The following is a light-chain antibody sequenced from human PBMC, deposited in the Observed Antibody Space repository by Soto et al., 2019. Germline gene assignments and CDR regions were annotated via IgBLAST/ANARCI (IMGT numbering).Light chain of an antibody. J-gene: IGLJ1*01. CDR1: KLGDKY. V-gene: IGLV3-1*01. CDR3: QAWDSSTYV. CDR2: QDS. Sequence: SYELTQPPSVSVSPGQTASITCSGDKLGDKYACWYQQKPGQSPVLVIYQDSKRPSGIPEPFSGSNSGNTATLTISGTQAMDEADYYCQAWDSSTYVFGTGTQLTVL.